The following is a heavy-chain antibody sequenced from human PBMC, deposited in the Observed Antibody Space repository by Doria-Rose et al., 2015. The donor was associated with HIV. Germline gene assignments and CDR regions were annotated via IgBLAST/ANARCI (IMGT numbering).Heavy chain of an antibody. Sequence: SGPVLVKPTETLTLTCTVSGVSLSSPGMGVSWIRQPPRKALEWLSNNFSDDERSYKTSLKSRLTIARGTSKSQVVLTMTDMGPVDTATYYCARIKSSRWYHKYYFDFWGQGTLVIVSA. CDR2: NFSDDER. J-gene: IGHJ4*02. V-gene: IGHV2-26*01. CDR1: GVSLSSPGMG. CDR3: ARIKSSRWYHKYYFDF. D-gene: IGHD6-13*01.